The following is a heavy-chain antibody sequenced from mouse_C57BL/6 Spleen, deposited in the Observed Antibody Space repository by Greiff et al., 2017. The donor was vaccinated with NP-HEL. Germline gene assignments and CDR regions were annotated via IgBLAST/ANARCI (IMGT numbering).Heavy chain of an antibody. D-gene: IGHD2-3*01. CDR2: IYPGDGDT. J-gene: IGHJ4*01. CDR1: GYAFSSYW. Sequence: QVQLQQSGAELVKPGASVKISCKASGYAFSSYWMNWVKQRPGKGLEWIGQIYPGDGDTNYKGKFKGKATLTADKSSSTAYMQLSSLTSEDSAVYFCARGGLLTYYYAMDYWGQGTSVTVSS. CDR3: ARGGLLTYYYAMDY. V-gene: IGHV1-80*01.